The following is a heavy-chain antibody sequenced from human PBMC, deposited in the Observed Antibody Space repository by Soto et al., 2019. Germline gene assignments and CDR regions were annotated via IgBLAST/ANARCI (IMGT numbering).Heavy chain of an antibody. CDR1: GGTFSSYT. CDR3: AREPPALKGEAYDV. CDR2: IIPLLRLA. V-gene: IGHV1-69*08. Sequence: QVQLVQSGAEVKKPGSSVNVSCKASGGTFSSYTISWVRQAPGQGLAWVGRIIPLLRLANYAQKFQGRVTITADRSSGTAYMDLSSLRSDDTAVYYFAREPPALKGEAYDVWGQGTMVIVSS. D-gene: IGHD3-16*01. J-gene: IGHJ3*01.